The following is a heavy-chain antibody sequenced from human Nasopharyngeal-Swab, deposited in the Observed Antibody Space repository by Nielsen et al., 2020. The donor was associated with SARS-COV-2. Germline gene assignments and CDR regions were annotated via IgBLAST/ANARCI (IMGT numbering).Heavy chain of an antibody. D-gene: IGHD3-22*01. J-gene: IGHJ4*02. CDR3: ARAYYYDSSGYYIRGAYFDY. CDR2: IYYSGST. Sequence: WIRQPPGKGLEWIGSIYYSGSTYYNPSLKSRVTISVGTSKNQFSLKLSSVTAADTAVYYCARAYYYDSSGYYIRGAYFDYWGQGTLVTVSS. V-gene: IGHV4-39*01.